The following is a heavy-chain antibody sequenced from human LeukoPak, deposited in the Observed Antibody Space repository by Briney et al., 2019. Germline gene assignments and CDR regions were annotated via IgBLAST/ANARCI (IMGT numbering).Heavy chain of an antibody. J-gene: IGHJ4*02. Sequence: GGSLRLSCVVSGFTVSSNYMSWVRQAPGKGLEWVSVIYSSGNTYYVDSVKGRFTISRDNSKNTLYLQMNSLRAEDTAVYYCGRDDYDSSGHYNYWGQGTLVTVSS. D-gene: IGHD3-22*01. CDR2: IYSSGNT. CDR3: GRDDYDSSGHYNY. CDR1: GFTVSSNY. V-gene: IGHV3-53*01.